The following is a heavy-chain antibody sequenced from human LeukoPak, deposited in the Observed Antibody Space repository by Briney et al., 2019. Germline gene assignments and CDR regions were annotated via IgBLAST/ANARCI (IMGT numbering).Heavy chain of an antibody. CDR2: IYTSGST. V-gene: IGHV4-4*07. Sequence: GTLSGTPTDPGGSIRSYNLSLGRHPVGKRLEWIGRIYTSGSTNYNPSLYSRVIMSVDTSNKQFSLKLSSVTAADTAVYYCARENTSGPPHVNWGQGTLFTGSS. CDR1: GGSIRSYN. CDR3: ARENTSGPPHVN. J-gene: IGHJ4*02. D-gene: IGHD1/OR15-1a*01.